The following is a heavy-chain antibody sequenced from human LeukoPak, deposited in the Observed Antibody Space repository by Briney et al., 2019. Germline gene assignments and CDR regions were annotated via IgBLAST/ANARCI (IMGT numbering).Heavy chain of an antibody. D-gene: IGHD3-22*01. V-gene: IGHV4-34*01. CDR2: INLSGRT. J-gene: IGHJ4*02. CDR1: GGSFSDYF. Sequence: SETLSLTCAVYGGSFSDYFWGWIRQPPGKGLEWIGEINLSGRTYYNPSLKSRVTMSVDTSKNQFSLTLSSVTAADTAVYYCARDSYDISGYRHIDYWGQGTLVTVSS. CDR3: ARDSYDISGYRHIDY.